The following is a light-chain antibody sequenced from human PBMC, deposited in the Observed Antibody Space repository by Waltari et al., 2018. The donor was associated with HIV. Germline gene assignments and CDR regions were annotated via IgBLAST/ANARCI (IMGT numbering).Light chain of an antibody. J-gene: IGLJ2*01. CDR2: SNT. V-gene: IGLV1-40*01. CDR3: QSYDSSLSASI. CDR1: SSNIGAHYD. Sequence: QSVLTQPPSVSGAPGPRVTISCTGSSSNIGAHYDVHWYQQLPGTAPKLLIYSNTNRPAGVPDRFSGSKSGTSASLAITGLQPEDEADYYCQSYDSSLSASIFGGGTQLTVL.